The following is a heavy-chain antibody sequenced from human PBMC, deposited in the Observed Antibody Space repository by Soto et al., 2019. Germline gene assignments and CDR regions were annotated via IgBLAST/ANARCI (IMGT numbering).Heavy chain of an antibody. Sequence: EVQLLESGGGLVQPGGSLRLSCAASGFTFSSYSMSWVRQAPGKGLEWVSGFRSGGDDDTTYYADSVRGRFTISRDNSKNTLFLQMNSLRAEDTATYYCAKKVNSGSGSQFFDYWGQGTLVTVSS. CDR2: FRSGGDDDTT. J-gene: IGHJ4*02. CDR3: AKKVNSGSGSQFFDY. CDR1: GFTFSSYS. D-gene: IGHD3-10*01. V-gene: IGHV3-23*01.